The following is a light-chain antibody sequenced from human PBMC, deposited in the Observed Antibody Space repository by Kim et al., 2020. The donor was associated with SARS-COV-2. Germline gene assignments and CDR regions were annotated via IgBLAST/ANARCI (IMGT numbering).Light chain of an antibody. Sequence: GQSVTLSCTGTSRDVGAYNYVSWYQQRPGEAPKLIIFEVSERPSGVPDRFSGSKSGTTASLTVSGLQAEDEADYYCASYAGTNIGVFGTGTKVTVL. CDR2: EVS. V-gene: IGLV2-8*01. CDR3: ASYAGTNIGV. CDR1: SRDVGAYNY. J-gene: IGLJ1*01.